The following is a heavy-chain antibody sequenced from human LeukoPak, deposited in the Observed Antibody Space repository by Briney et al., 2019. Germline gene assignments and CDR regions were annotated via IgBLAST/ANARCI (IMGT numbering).Heavy chain of an antibody. V-gene: IGHV1-2*02. CDR2: VSPNSGGT. D-gene: IGHD6-19*01. Sequence: GASVKVSCKASGYTFTDYYLHWVRQAPGQGLEWMGWVSPNSGGTNYAQKFQGRVTMTRDTSISTAYMELSSLRSDDTAVYYCARDGGSGWYSHIAYWGQGTLVTVSS. CDR3: ARDGGSGWYSHIAY. J-gene: IGHJ4*02. CDR1: GYTFTDYY.